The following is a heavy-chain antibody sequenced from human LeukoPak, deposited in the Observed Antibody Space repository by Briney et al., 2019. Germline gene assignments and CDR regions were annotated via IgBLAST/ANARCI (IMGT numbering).Heavy chain of an antibody. J-gene: IGHJ4*02. V-gene: IGHV3-7*01. CDR1: GFTFSSYW. D-gene: IGHD3-22*01. CDR2: IKQDGGEK. CDR3: ARDGYYYDSSGYYPHHPFDY. Sequence: GGSLRLSCAASGFTFSSYWMSWVRQAPGKGLEWVANIKQDGGEKYYVDSVKGRFTISRDNAKNSLYLQMNSLRAEDTAVYYCARDGYYYDSSGYYPHHPFDYWGQGTLVTVSS.